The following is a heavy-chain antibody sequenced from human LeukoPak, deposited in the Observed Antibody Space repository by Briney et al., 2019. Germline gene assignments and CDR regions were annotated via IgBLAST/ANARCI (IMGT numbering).Heavy chain of an antibody. V-gene: IGHV3-23*01. J-gene: IGHJ4*02. CDR2: ISGSGGST. CDR3: ASAYSGSYDY. Sequence: GGSLRLSCAASGFTFSSYVMSWVRQAPGKGLEWVSHISGSGGSTYHADSVKGRFTISRDNSKNTLYLQMNSLRAEDTAVYYCASAYSGSYDYWGQGTLVTVSS. CDR1: GFTFSSYV. D-gene: IGHD1-26*01.